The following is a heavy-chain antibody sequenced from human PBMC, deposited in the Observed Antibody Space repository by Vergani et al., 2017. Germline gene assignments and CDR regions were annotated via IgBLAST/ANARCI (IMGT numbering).Heavy chain of an antibody. CDR1: GYTFTSYG. CDR2: ISAYNGNT. J-gene: IGHJ6*02. CDR3: AREYYDFWSGYYRIPYYYYGMDV. V-gene: IGHV1-18*01. Sequence: QVQLVQSGAEVKKPGASVKVSRKASGYTFTSYGISWVRQAPGQGLEWMGWISAYNGNTNYAQKLQGRVTMTTDTSTSTAYMELRSLRSDDTAVYYCAREYYDFWSGYYRIPYYYYGMDVWGQGTTVTVSS. D-gene: IGHD3-3*01.